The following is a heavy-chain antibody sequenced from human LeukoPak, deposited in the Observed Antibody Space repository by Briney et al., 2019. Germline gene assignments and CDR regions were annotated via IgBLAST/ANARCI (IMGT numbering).Heavy chain of an antibody. CDR3: ARHSYCTNGVCYTDWFDP. Sequence: PGGSLRLSCAASGFTFRSYGMHWVRQAPGKGLEWVTVISTDGKDKKYADSVKGRFTISRDNSKNTLDLQMNSLRAEDTAVYYCARHSYCTNGVCYTDWFDPWGQGTLVTVS. CDR1: GFTFRSYG. CDR2: ISTDGKDK. D-gene: IGHD2-8*01. J-gene: IGHJ5*02. V-gene: IGHV3-30*03.